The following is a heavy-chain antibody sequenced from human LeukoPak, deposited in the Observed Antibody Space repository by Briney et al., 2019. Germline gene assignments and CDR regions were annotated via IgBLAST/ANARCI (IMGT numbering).Heavy chain of an antibody. CDR3: TTDLNFDWLLLFDY. J-gene: IGHJ4*02. Sequence: GGSLRLSCAASGFTFSNAWMSWVRQAPGKGLEWVGRIKSKTDGGTTDYAAPVKGRFTISRDDSKNTLYLQMNSLKTEDTAVYYCTTDLNFDWLLLFDYWGQGTLVTVSS. CDR2: IKSKTDGGTT. D-gene: IGHD3-9*01. CDR1: GFTFSNAW. V-gene: IGHV3-15*01.